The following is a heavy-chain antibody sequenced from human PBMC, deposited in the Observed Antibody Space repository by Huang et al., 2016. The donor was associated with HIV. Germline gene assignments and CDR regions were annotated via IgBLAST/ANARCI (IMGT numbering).Heavy chain of an antibody. Sequence: QVQLQQWGAGMLKPSETMSLTCALSGGPFNGFLWRWIRQPPGKGLEWIGEINSGGNANYSPARKSRVTMSVDTSKKQFSLHLRSVTAADTAVYYWARARLLFPFDFWGQGVPVVVSS. CDR3: ARARLLFPFDF. CDR2: INSGGNA. V-gene: IGHV4-34*01. CDR1: GGPFNGFL. D-gene: IGHD2-15*01. J-gene: IGHJ4*02.